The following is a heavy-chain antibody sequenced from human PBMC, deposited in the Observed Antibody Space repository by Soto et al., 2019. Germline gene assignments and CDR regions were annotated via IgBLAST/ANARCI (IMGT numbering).Heavy chain of an antibody. Sequence: QVQLQESGPGLVKPSETLSLSCTLSDGSMSTYYWNWIRQSPGQGLEWIGYIYYSGSTNYNPPLKSRVTISIDTSKNQFSLNLKSVTAADTAVYFCARGRTVGGLFDYWGQGKLGIVSS. V-gene: IGHV4-59*13. J-gene: IGHJ4*02. CDR3: ARGRTVGGLFDY. CDR2: IYYSGST. D-gene: IGHD1-26*01. CDR1: DGSMSTYY.